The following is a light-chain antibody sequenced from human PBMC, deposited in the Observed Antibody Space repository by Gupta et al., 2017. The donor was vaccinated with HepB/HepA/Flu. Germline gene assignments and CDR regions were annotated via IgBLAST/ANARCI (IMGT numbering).Light chain of an antibody. CDR3: SSYSSISFHFV. CDR1: NTDIGGYNY. J-gene: IGLJ1*01. CDR2: DVT. Sequence: QSALTQPASVSGSPGQSITISCPGTNTDIGGYNYVSWYQRYPAKAPQLIIYDVTNRPSGTSNRFSGSKSGTTASLTISGLEAEDEAEYFCSSYSSISFHFVFGGGTKVTVL. V-gene: IGLV2-14*03.